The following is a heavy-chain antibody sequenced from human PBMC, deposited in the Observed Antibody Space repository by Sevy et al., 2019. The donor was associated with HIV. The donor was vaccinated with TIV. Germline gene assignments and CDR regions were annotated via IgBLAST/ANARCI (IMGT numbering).Heavy chain of an antibody. J-gene: IGHJ4*02. CDR3: ARADHYDDIGGLHY. Sequence: GGSLRLSCAASGFIFSDYDMNWVRQAPGKGLEWISVISSSSSYIKYADSLKGRVTISRDNANNSLFLQLNSLRDEHTAVYYCARADHYDDIGGLHYWGQGAPVTVSS. CDR2: ISSSSSYI. V-gene: IGHV3-11*05. CDR1: GFIFSDYD. D-gene: IGHD3-22*01.